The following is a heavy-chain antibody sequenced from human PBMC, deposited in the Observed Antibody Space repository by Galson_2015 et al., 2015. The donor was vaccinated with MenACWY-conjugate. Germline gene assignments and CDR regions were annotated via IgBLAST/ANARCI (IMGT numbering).Heavy chain of an antibody. CDR3: AGNSGSSLNHFDF. CDR1: GFTFSSYN. V-gene: IGHV3-48*04. CDR2: ISSGSGTI. Sequence: SLRLSCAASGFTFSSYNMDWVRQAPGKGLEWVSYISSGSGTIYYADSVKGRFTISRDNAKNSLYLQMKSLRAEDTAVYYCAGNSGSSLNHFDFWGQGTLVTVSS. D-gene: IGHD1-26*01. J-gene: IGHJ4*02.